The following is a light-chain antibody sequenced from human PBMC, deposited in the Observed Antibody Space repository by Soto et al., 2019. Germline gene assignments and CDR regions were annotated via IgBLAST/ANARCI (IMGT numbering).Light chain of an antibody. CDR2: DVS. V-gene: IGLV2-11*01. Sequence: QSALTQPRSVSGSPGQSVTISCTGTSSDVGGYNYVSWYQQRPGKGPKLMIYDVSRRPSGVPGRFSGSKSGNTASLSISGLQAEDEAEYFCCSHAASYTYVFGPGTKLTV. CDR3: CSHAASYTYV. CDR1: SSDVGGYNY. J-gene: IGLJ1*01.